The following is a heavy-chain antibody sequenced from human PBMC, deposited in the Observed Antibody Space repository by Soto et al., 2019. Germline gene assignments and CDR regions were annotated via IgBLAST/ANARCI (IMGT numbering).Heavy chain of an antibody. Sequence: SETLSLTCSFSGDSVTSHYLTWIRQSPEKGLEWIGYMHYTGFSNYNPSLKSRLTISVDTSKNQFTLQLSSVTAADTAVYYCARSGVVVTANYYYYGMDVWGQGTTVTVSS. CDR3: ARSGVVVTANYYYYGMDV. J-gene: IGHJ6*02. CDR1: GDSVTSHY. V-gene: IGHV4-59*02. D-gene: IGHD2-15*01. CDR2: MHYTGFS.